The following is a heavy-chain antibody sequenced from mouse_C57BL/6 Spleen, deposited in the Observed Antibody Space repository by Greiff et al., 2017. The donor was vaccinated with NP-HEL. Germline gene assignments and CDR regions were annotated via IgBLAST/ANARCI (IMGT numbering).Heavy chain of an antibody. V-gene: IGHV1-54*01. D-gene: IGHD2-5*01. CDR1: GYAFTNYL. CDR2: INPGSGGT. CDR3: ARDYSKDY. J-gene: IGHJ2*01. Sequence: QVQLQQSGAELVRPGTSVKVSCKASGYAFTNYLIEWVKQRPGQGLEWIGVINPGSGGTNYNEKFKGKATLTADKSYSTAYMQLSSLTSEDSAVYFCARDYSKDYWGQGTTLTVSS.